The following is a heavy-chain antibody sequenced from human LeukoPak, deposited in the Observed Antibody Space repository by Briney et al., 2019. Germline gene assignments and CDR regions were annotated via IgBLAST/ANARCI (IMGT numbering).Heavy chain of an antibody. CDR1: GFTFSSYS. J-gene: IGHJ4*02. D-gene: IGHD6-19*01. CDR2: ISSSSSSYI. CDR3: ARAVEAVAGTGFDY. V-gene: IGHV3-21*01. Sequence: PGGSLRLSCAASGFTFSSYSMNWVRQAPGKGLEWASSISSSSSSYIYYADSVKGRFTISRDNAKNSLYLQMNSLRAEDTAVYYCARAVEAVAGTGFDYWGQGTLVTVSS.